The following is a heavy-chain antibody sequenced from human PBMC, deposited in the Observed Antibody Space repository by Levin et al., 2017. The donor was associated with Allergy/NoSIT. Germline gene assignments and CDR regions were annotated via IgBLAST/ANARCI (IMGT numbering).Heavy chain of an antibody. J-gene: IGHJ4*02. V-gene: IGHV3-33*01. CDR1: GFTFSSYG. Sequence: GESLKISCAASGFTFSSYGMHWVRQAPGKGLEWVAVIWYDGSNKYYADSVKGRFTISRDNSKNTLYLQMNSLRAEDTAVYYCASISRYSSSWYYFDYWGQGTLVTVSS. CDR3: ASISRYSSSWYYFDY. CDR2: IWYDGSNK. D-gene: IGHD6-13*01.